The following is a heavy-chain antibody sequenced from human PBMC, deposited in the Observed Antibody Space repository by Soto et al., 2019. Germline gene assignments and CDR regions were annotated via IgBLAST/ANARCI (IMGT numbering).Heavy chain of an antibody. D-gene: IGHD2-21*02. CDR2: IIPIFGTA. CDR3: ARELAYCGGDCFAFDI. Sequence: QVQLVQSGAEVKKPGSSVKVSCKASGGTFSSYAISWVRQAPGQGLEWMGGIIPIFGTANYAQKFQGRVTITADESTSTAYMELSSRRSEDTAVYYCARELAYCGGDCFAFDIWGQGTMVTVSS. CDR1: GGTFSSYA. J-gene: IGHJ3*02. V-gene: IGHV1-69*12.